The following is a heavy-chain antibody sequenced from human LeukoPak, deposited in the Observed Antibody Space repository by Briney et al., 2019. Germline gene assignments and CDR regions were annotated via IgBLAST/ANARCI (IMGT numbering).Heavy chain of an antibody. CDR1: GDSFSSHY. CDR3: ARDLVTVTKGFDI. CDR2: ISYRGST. Sequence: PSETLSLTCTVSGDSFSSHYWTWTRQPPGKGLEWIGYISYRGSTNYNPSLKSRVTISIDTSKNQFSLRLSSVTAADTAVYYCARDLVTVTKGFDIWGQGTMVSVSS. D-gene: IGHD4-17*01. V-gene: IGHV4-59*11. J-gene: IGHJ3*02.